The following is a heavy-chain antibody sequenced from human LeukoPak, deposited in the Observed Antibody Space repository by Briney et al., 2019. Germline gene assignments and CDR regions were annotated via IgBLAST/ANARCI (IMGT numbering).Heavy chain of an antibody. CDR2: IIPIFGTA. CDR1: GGTFSSYA. D-gene: IGHD6-13*01. J-gene: IGHJ4*02. V-gene: IGHV1-69*06. Sequence: ASVKVSCKASGGTFSSYAISWVRQAPGQGLEWMGGIIPIFGTANYAQKFQGRVTITADKSTSTAYMELSSLRSEDTAVYYCARVGRSQQLDTSEFDYWGQGTLVTVSS. CDR3: ARVGRSQQLDTSEFDY.